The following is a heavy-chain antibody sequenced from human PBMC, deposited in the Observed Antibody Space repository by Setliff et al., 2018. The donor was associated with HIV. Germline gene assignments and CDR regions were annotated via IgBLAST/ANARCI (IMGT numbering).Heavy chain of an antibody. D-gene: IGHD3-22*01. J-gene: IGHJ4*02. CDR3: ARDPGGDTSGYLIYYYDY. CDR1: GFTFSSYG. V-gene: IGHV3-33*01. CDR2: IWYDGSNK. Sequence: HPGGSLRLSCAASGFTFSSYGMHWVRQAPGKGLEWVAVIWYDGSNKYYADSVKGRFTISRDNAKNSLYLQMNSLRAEDTAVYYCARDPGGDTSGYLIYYYDYWGQGTLVTVSS.